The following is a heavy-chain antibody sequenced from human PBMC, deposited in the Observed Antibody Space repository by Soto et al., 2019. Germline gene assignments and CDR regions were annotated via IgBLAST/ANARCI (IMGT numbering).Heavy chain of an antibody. V-gene: IGHV4-39*01. CDR1: GGSISSSSYY. D-gene: IGHD2-21*01. CDR2: IYYSGST. J-gene: IGHJ6*02. Sequence: PSETLSLTCTVSGGSISSSSYYWGWIRQPPGKGLEWIGSIYYSGSTYYNPSLKSRVTISVDTSKNQFSLKLSSVTAADTAVYYCARHSACPTRVPYSPLSYYYGMDVWGQGTTVTVSS. CDR3: ARHSACPTRVPYSPLSYYYGMDV.